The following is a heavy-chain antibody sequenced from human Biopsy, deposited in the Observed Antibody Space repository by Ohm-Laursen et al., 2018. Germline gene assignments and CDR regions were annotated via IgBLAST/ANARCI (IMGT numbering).Heavy chain of an antibody. J-gene: IGHJ4*02. D-gene: IGHD3-16*01. CDR2: IYCTGSA. CDR1: RDSISNYY. V-gene: IGHV4-59*01. CDR3: ARDSRGGHLNTTLITGKNLDS. Sequence: TLSLTWAVSRDSISNYYWTWIRQSPGKGLEWIGYIYCTGSANYNSSVKSRVTISVDTSKNQFSLKLNSVTAADTAVYFCARDSRGGHLNTTLITGKNLDSWGQGILVTVSS.